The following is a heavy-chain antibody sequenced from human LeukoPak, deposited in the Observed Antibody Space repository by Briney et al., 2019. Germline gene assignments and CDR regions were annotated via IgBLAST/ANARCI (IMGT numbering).Heavy chain of an antibody. CDR2: ISGSGGST. J-gene: IGHJ6*03. D-gene: IGHD2-15*01. Sequence: GGSLRLSCAASGFTFSSYAMSWVRQAPGKGLEWVSAISGSGGSTYYADSVKGRFTISRDNSKNTLYLQMDTLRAEDTALYYCAKGGGTSSSYYMDVWGKGTPVTVSS. V-gene: IGHV3-23*01. CDR1: GFTFSSYA. CDR3: AKGGGTSSSYYMDV.